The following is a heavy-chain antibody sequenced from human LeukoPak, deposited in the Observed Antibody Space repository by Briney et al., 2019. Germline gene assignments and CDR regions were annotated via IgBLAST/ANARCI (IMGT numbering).Heavy chain of an antibody. Sequence: GSLRLSCAASGFTFSSYWMSWVRQAPGKGLEWVANIKQDGSEKYYVDSVKGQFTISRDNAKNSLYLQMNSLRGEDTAVYYCARGGRDITMMRGVRPADYWGQGTLVTVSS. V-gene: IGHV3-7*01. CDR2: IKQDGSEK. J-gene: IGHJ4*02. CDR1: GFTFSSYW. CDR3: ARGGRDITMMRGVRPADY. D-gene: IGHD3-10*01.